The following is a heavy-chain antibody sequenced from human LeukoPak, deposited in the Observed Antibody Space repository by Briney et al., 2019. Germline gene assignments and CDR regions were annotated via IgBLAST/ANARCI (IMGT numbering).Heavy chain of an antibody. J-gene: IGHJ4*02. Sequence: GGSLRLSCAASGFAFSSNWMHWVRQTPGKGLVWVSRINSGGSGTSYAASVEGRFTISRDNAKNTLYLQMDSLRAEDTAVYYCATSLGPLTEYWGQGTLVTVSS. CDR2: INSGGSGT. CDR3: ATSLGPLTEY. V-gene: IGHV3-74*01. CDR1: GFAFSSNW. D-gene: IGHD7-27*01.